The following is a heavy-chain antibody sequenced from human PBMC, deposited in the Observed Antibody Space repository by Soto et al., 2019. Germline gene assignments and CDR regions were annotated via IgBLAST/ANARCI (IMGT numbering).Heavy chain of an antibody. CDR3: ATYYYDSSGYYSPTSFDY. J-gene: IGHJ4*02. V-gene: IGHV4-31*03. Sequence: SETLSLTCTVSGGSISSGGYYWSWIRQHPGKGLEWIGYIYYSGSTYYNPSLKSRVTISVDTSKNQFSLKLSSVAAADTAVYYCATYYYDSSGYYSPTSFDYWGQGTLVTVSS. D-gene: IGHD3-22*01. CDR1: GGSISSGGYY. CDR2: IYYSGST.